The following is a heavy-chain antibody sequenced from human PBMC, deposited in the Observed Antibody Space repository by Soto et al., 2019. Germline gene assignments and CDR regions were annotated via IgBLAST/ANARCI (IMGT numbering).Heavy chain of an antibody. J-gene: IGHJ6*03. CDR2: INDSGNI. Sequence: QGQLQQWGAGLLKPSETLSLTCAVSGGSFSGYQWTWIRQTPGKGLEWIGEINDSGNINYNPSLKGRVTIVLDPPKKQISLRLSSVTAADSAVYYCSRGLILWVGELSRRGGYYYYMDVWGKRTTVTVSS. V-gene: IGHV4-34*01. CDR1: GGSFSGYQ. CDR3: SRGLILWVGELSRRGGYYYYMDV. D-gene: IGHD3-10*01.